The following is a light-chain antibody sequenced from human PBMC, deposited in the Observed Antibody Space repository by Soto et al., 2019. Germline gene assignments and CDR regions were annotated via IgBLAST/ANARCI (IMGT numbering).Light chain of an antibody. CDR3: QQYGSSPFT. CDR2: GAS. J-gene: IGKJ3*01. Sequence: ESALTQSPGTLSMSPGERATLSCRASQSVSSRYSAWYQQKPGQAPRLLIYGASRRATGIPDRFSGSGSGTDFTLTISRLEPEDFAVYYCQQYGSSPFTFGPGTKVDIK. V-gene: IGKV3-20*01. CDR1: QSVSSRY.